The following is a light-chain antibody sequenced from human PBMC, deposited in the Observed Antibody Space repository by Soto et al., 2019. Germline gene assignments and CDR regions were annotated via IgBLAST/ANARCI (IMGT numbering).Light chain of an antibody. CDR2: DVS. Sequence: QSALTPPASVSGSPVQSITISCTGTSSDVCGYNYVSWYQQHPGKAPKLMIYDVSNRPSGVSNRFSGSKSGNTASLTISGLQAEDEADYYCSSYTSSSSLVFGTGTKLTVL. CDR1: SSDVCGYNY. J-gene: IGLJ1*01. V-gene: IGLV2-14*01. CDR3: SSYTSSSSLV.